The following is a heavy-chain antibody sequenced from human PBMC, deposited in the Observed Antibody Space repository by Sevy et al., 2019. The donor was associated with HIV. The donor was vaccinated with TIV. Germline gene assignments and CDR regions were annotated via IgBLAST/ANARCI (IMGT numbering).Heavy chain of an antibody. D-gene: IGHD6-19*01. CDR3: AKDPSSGWYVYYFDY. V-gene: IGHV3-30*18. J-gene: IGHJ4*02. CDR1: GFTFSSYG. CDR2: ISYDGSNK. Sequence: GGSLRLSCAASGFTFSSYGIHWVRQAPGKGLEWVAVISYDGSNKYYADSVKGRFTISRDNSKNTLYLQMNSLRAEDTAVYYCAKDPSSGWYVYYFDYWGQGTLVTVSS.